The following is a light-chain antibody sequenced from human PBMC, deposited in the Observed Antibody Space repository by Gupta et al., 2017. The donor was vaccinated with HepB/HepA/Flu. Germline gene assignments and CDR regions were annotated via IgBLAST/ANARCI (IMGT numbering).Light chain of an antibody. J-gene: IGKJ1*01. Sequence: IVMTQSPLSLPVTPGEPASISCGSSQSLLHTNGYNYLDWYLQKPGQSPQLLIYLGSNRASGVPDRFSSSGSGTDFTLKISRVEAEDVGIYYCMQALQTPWAFGQGTKVEIK. CDR2: LGS. CDR3: MQALQTPWA. V-gene: IGKV2-28*01. CDR1: QSLLHTNGYNY.